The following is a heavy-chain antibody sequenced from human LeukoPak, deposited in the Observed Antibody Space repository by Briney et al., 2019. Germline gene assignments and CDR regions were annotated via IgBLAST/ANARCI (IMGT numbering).Heavy chain of an antibody. Sequence: ASMKVSCKASGYTFTSYDINWVRQATGQGLEWMGWMNPNSGNTGYAQKFQGRVTMTRNTSISTAYMELSSLRSEDTAVYYCAKWARDCSSTSCYMRYWGQGTLVTVSS. CDR3: AKWARDCSSTSCYMRY. D-gene: IGHD2-2*02. J-gene: IGHJ4*02. CDR1: GYTFTSYD. CDR2: MNPNSGNT. V-gene: IGHV1-8*01.